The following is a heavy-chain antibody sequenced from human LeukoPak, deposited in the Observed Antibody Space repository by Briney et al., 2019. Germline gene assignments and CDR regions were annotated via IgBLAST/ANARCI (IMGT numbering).Heavy chain of an antibody. Sequence: ASVKVSCKASGYTFTAYYMHWVRQAPGQGLEWMGIINPSGGTTSYAQELQGRVTMTRDTSTSTVYMELTSLRSEDTAVYYCARDLFRAAGSYYYGMDVWGQGTTVTVSS. D-gene: IGHD2-21*01. J-gene: IGHJ6*02. V-gene: IGHV1-46*04. CDR3: ARDLFRAAGSYYYGMDV. CDR1: GYTFTAYY. CDR2: INPSGGTT.